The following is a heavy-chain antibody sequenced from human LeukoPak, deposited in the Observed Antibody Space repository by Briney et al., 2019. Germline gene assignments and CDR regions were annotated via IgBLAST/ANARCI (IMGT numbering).Heavy chain of an antibody. CDR1: GFIFSSYS. V-gene: IGHV3-48*01. D-gene: IGHD2-15*01. J-gene: IGHJ4*02. CDR3: AKVGDCSGGSCYSFDY. Sequence: GGSLRLSCVASGFIFSSYSMNWVRQAPGKGLDWISYHSFSDTPIVYADSVKGRFTISRDNAKNSLYLQMNSLRAEDTAVYYCAKVGDCSGGSCYSFDYWGQGTLVTVSS. CDR2: HSFSDTPI.